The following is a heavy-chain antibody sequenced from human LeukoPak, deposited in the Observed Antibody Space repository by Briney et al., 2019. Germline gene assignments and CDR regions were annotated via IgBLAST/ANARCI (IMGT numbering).Heavy chain of an antibody. Sequence: GGSLRLSCAASGFTFSNYWMSWVRQAPGKGLEWVANIKQDGSEKYHVDSVKGRFTISRDDSKNTLYLQMNSLRAEDTAVYYCAKFYDILTGYFDYWGQGTLVTVSS. CDR3: AKFYDILTGYFDY. CDR1: GFTFSNYW. V-gene: IGHV3-7*03. J-gene: IGHJ4*02. D-gene: IGHD3-9*01. CDR2: IKQDGSEK.